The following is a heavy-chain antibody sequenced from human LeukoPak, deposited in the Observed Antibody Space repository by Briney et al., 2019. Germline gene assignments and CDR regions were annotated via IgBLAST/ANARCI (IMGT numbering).Heavy chain of an antibody. D-gene: IGHD3-10*02. Sequence: GASVKVSCKASGYTFTSYGISWVRQAPGQGLEWMGWISAYNGNTNYAQKLQGRVTMTTDKSTSTAYMELSSLRSEDTAVYYCARVESDVRPDAFDIWGQGTMVTVSS. CDR1: GYTFTSYG. J-gene: IGHJ3*02. CDR2: ISAYNGNT. CDR3: ARVESDVRPDAFDI. V-gene: IGHV1-18*01.